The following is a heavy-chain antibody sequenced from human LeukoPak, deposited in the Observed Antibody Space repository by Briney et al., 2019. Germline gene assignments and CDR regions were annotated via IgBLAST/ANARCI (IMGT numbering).Heavy chain of an antibody. CDR2: ISYSGST. D-gene: IGHD3-22*01. CDR3: ARDRYYYDSSGYDCYGMDV. J-gene: IGHJ6*02. Sequence: PSETLSLTCTVSGGSISSYYWSWIRQPPGKGLEWVGHISYSGSTSYNPSLKSRVTISVDTSKNQFSLKLSSVTAADTAVYYCARDRYYYDSSGYDCYGMDVWGQGTTVTVS. V-gene: IGHV4-59*12. CDR1: GGSISSYY.